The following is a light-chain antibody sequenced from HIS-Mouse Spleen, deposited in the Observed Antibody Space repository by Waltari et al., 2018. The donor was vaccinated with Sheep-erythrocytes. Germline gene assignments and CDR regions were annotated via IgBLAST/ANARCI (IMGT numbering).Light chain of an antibody. CDR3: QAWDSSTVV. V-gene: IGLV3-1*01. J-gene: IGLJ2*01. CDR1: TLGDKY. Sequence: SYELTQPPSVSVSPGQTASIPCSGDTLGDKYACWYQRKPGQSPVLVIYQDSKRPSGIPERFSGSNSGNTATLTISGTQAMDEADYYCQAWDSSTVVFGGGTKLTVL. CDR2: QDS.